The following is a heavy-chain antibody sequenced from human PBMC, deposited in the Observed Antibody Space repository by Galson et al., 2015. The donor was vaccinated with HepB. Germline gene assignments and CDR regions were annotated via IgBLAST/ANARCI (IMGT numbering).Heavy chain of an antibody. CDR1: GFTFSSYW. J-gene: IGHJ4*02. CDR3: AREGYSYALVDY. V-gene: IGHV3-74*01. D-gene: IGHD5-18*01. Sequence: SLRLSCAASGFTFSSYWMHWVRQAPGKGLVWVSRINSDGSSTSYADSVKGRFTISRDNAKNTLYLQMNSLRAEDTAVYYCAREGYSYALVDYWGRGTLVTVSS. CDR2: INSDGSST.